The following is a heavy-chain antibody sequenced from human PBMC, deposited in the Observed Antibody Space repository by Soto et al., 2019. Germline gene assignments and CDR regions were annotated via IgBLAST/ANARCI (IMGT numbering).Heavy chain of an antibody. Sequence: QVKLVQSGAEVKKPGASVKVSCKASGYTFTSYGISWVRQAPGQGLEWMGWISAYNGNTNYAQKRQGRVTMTTATYTRTAYMELRSLSSDDTAVYYCARVNDILTGYGVNDWFDPWGQATLFTVSS. J-gene: IGHJ5*02. CDR3: ARVNDILTGYGVNDWFDP. CDR2: ISAYNGNT. D-gene: IGHD3-9*01. V-gene: IGHV1-18*01. CDR1: GYTFTSYG.